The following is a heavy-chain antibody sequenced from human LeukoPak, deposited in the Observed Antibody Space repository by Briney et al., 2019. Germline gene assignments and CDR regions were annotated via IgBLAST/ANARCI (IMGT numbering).Heavy chain of an antibody. CDR3: ARAFSSGWYPYSIGGLWFDY. CDR2: IYYSGST. CDR1: GGSISSYY. D-gene: IGHD6-19*01. Sequence: PSETLSLTCTVSGGSISSYYWSWIRQPPGKGLEWIGYIYYSGSTNYNPSLKSRVTISVDTSKNQFSLKLSSVTAADTAVYYCARAFSSGWYPYSIGGLWFDYWGQGTLVIVSS. J-gene: IGHJ4*02. V-gene: IGHV4-59*01.